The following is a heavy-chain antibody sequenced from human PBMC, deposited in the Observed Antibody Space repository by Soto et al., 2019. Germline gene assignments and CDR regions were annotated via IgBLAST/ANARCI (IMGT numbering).Heavy chain of an antibody. D-gene: IGHD3-10*01. J-gene: IGHJ4*02. Sequence: QVQLVQSGAEVKKPGSSVKVSCKASGGTCSSLAISWVRQAPGQGLEWMGGLVPVFGTANYAQKFQDRVTITADKSTSTSHMELSSLRSEDTAVYYCARSPGVFDYWGQGTLVTVSS. V-gene: IGHV1-69*06. CDR2: LVPVFGTA. CDR3: ARSPGVFDY. CDR1: GGTCSSLA.